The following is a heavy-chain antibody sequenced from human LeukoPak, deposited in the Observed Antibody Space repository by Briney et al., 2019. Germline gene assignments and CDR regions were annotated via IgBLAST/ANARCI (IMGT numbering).Heavy chain of an antibody. CDR1: GGSFSGYY. CDR3: ARGYFTRSWFDP. D-gene: IGHD2-21*01. CDR2: INHSGST. V-gene: IGHV4-34*01. J-gene: IGHJ5*02. Sequence: SETLSLTCAVYGGSFSGYYWSWIRQPPGKGLEWIGEINHSGSTNYNPSLKSRVTISVGTSKNQFPLKLSSVTAADTAVYYCARGYFTRSWFDPWGQGTLVTVSS.